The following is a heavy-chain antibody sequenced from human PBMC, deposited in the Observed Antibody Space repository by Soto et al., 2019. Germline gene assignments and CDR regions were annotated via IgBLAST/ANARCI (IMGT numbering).Heavy chain of an antibody. Sequence: SETLSLTCAVYGGSFSGYYWSCIRQPPGKGLEWIGGINHSGSTNQNPSLKSRVTMSIDTSKDQFSLKLKSVTAADAALYFCARQRTSVVTQAYFDVWGPGSLVTVSS. CDR1: GGSFSGYY. V-gene: IGHV4-34*01. J-gene: IGHJ4*02. D-gene: IGHD2-21*02. CDR3: ARQRTSVVTQAYFDV. CDR2: INHSGST.